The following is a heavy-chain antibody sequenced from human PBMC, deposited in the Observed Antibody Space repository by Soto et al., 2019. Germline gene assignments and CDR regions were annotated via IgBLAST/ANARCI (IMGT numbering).Heavy chain of an antibody. CDR2: INPNSGGT. V-gene: IGHV1-2*04. D-gene: IGHD2-2*01. J-gene: IGHJ6*02. CDR1: GYTFTGYY. Sequence: GASVKVSCKASGYTFTGYYMHWVRQAPGRGLEWMGWINPNSGGTNYAQKFQGWVTMTRDTSISTAYMELRRLRSDDTAVYYCARGTCSSTSCYGYYYYGMDVWGQGTTVTVSS. CDR3: ARGTCSSTSCYGYYYYGMDV.